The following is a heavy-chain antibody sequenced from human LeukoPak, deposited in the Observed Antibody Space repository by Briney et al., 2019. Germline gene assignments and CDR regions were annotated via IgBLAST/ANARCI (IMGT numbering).Heavy chain of an antibody. CDR1: GFTFSSYW. CDR2: IKQDGSEK. D-gene: IGHD6-13*01. CDR3: ARARGSSSWYDPGDLGGEFDY. J-gene: IGHJ4*02. V-gene: IGHV3-7*01. Sequence: GGSLRLSCAASGFTFSSYWMSWVRQAPGKGLEWVANIKQDGSEKYYVDSVKGRFTISRDNAKNSLYLQMNSLRAEDTAVYYCARARGSSSWYDPGDLGGEFDYWGQGTLVTVSS.